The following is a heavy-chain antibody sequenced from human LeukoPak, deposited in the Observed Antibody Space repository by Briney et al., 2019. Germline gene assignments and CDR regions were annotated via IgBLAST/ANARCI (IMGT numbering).Heavy chain of an antibody. Sequence: GGSLRLSCAASGFTFSDVWMSWVRQAPGKGLEWVGRIKIKAHGTTTDYAAPVAGRFTISRDDSRSTLYLQMNSLRAEDTAVYYCAKPLDGYSSGWYGGNFDYWGQGTLVTVSS. V-gene: IGHV3-15*01. CDR2: IKIKAHGTTT. CDR1: GFTFSDVW. J-gene: IGHJ4*02. D-gene: IGHD6-19*01. CDR3: AKPLDGYSSGWYGGNFDY.